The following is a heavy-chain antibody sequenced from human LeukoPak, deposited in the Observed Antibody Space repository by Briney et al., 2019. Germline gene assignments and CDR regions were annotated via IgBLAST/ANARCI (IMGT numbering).Heavy chain of an antibody. V-gene: IGHV1-69*13. D-gene: IGHD3-9*01. CDR2: IIPIFGTA. CDR1: GGTFSSYA. J-gene: IGHJ4*02. CDR3: ARSKDLRLDDIYY. Sequence: SVKVSCKASGGTFSSYAISWVRQAPGQGLEWMGGIIPIFGTANYAQKFQGRVTITADESTSTAYMELSSLRSEDTAVHYCARSKDLRLDDIYYWGQGTLVTVSS.